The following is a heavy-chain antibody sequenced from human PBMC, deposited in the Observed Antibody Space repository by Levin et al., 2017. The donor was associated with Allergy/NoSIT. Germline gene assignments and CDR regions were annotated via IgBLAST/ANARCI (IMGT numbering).Heavy chain of an antibody. Sequence: SVKVSCKASGGTFSSYAISWVRQAPGQGLEWMGGIIPIFGTANYAQKFQGRVTITADESTSTAYMELSSLRSEDTAVYYCASRPPYCSSTSCPHYYYYGMDVWGQGTTVTVSS. D-gene: IGHD2-2*01. CDR2: IIPIFGTA. V-gene: IGHV1-69*13. J-gene: IGHJ6*02. CDR1: GGTFSSYA. CDR3: ASRPPYCSSTSCPHYYYYGMDV.